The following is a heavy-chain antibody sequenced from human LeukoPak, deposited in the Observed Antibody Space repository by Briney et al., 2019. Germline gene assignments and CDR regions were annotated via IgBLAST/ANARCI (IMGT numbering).Heavy chain of an antibody. Sequence: GASVKVSXKAPGGTFSSYAISWVRQAPGQGLEWMGGIIPIFGTANYAQKFQGRVTITTDESTSTAYMELSSLRSEDTAVYYCARDADYYGSGSPGTMVDYWGQGTLVTVSS. D-gene: IGHD3-10*01. CDR3: ARDADYYGSGSPGTMVDY. J-gene: IGHJ4*02. CDR1: GGTFSSYA. V-gene: IGHV1-69*05. CDR2: IIPIFGTA.